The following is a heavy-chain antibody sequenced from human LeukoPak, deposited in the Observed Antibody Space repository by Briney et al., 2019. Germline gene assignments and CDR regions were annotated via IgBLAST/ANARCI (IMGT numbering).Heavy chain of an antibody. V-gene: IGHV1-46*01. J-gene: IGHJ4*02. D-gene: IGHD6-13*01. Sequence: GASVKVSCKASGYTFTSYYMHWVRQAPGQGLELMGIINPSGGSTSYAQKFQSRVTMTRDTSTSTVYMELSSLRSEDTAVYYCARDFRRGAAAGTLPAADYFDWGQGTLVTVSS. CDR1: GYTFTSYY. CDR3: ARDFRRGAAAGTLPAADYFD. CDR2: INPSGGST.